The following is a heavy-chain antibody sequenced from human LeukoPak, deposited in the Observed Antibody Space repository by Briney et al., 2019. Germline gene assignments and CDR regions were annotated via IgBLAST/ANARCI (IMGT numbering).Heavy chain of an antibody. D-gene: IGHD4-23*01. V-gene: IGHV3-21*01. J-gene: IGHJ6*03. CDR3: AREVVTPPTGYYYMDV. CDR2: ISSSSSYI. Sequence: GGSLRLSCAASGFTFSSYSMNWVRQAPGKGLEWVSSISSSSSYIYYADSVKGRFTISRDHAKNSLYLQMNSLRAEDTAVYYCAREVVTPPTGYYYMDVWGKGTTVTVSS. CDR1: GFTFSSYS.